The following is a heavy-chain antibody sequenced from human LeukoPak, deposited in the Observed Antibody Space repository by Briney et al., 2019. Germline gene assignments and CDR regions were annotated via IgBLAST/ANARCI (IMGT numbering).Heavy chain of an antibody. CDR2: SYYSGST. CDR3: ARLRIAAAGYDY. D-gene: IGHD6-13*01. J-gene: IGHJ4*02. CDR1: GGSISSSSYY. V-gene: IGHV4-39*01. Sequence: PSETLSLTCTVSGGSISSSSYYWGWIRQPPGKGLEWIGSSYYSGSTYYNPSLKSRVTISADTSKNQFSLKLSSVTAADTAVYYSARLRIAAAGYDYWGQGTLVTVSS.